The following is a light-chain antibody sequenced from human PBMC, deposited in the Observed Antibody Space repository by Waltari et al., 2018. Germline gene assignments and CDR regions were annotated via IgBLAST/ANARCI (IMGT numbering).Light chain of an antibody. CDR1: QGISKW. CDR3: QQHDNSPFT. Sequence: DIQMTQSPSSLSASVGDRVTITCRASQGISKWLAWYQQKPGKAPKLLIYRASNLETGVPSRFSGSGSGTDFSLTISSLQPEDIATYYCQQHDNSPFTFGPGTKLDIK. CDR2: RAS. V-gene: IGKV1-33*01. J-gene: IGKJ3*01.